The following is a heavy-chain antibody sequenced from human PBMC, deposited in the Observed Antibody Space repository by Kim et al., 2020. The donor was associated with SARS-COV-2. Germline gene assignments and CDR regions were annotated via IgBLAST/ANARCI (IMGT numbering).Heavy chain of an antibody. Sequence: GGSLRLSCAASGFTFSSYGMHWVRQAPGKGLEWVAVISYDGSNKYYADSVKGRFTISRDNSKNTLYLQMNSLRAEDTAVYYCAKWGDCSSTSCSTSSSSFFDYWGQGTLVTVSS. CDR3: AKWGDCSSTSCSTSSSSFFDY. CDR1: GFTFSSYG. V-gene: IGHV3-30*18. J-gene: IGHJ4*02. D-gene: IGHD2-2*01. CDR2: ISYDGSNK.